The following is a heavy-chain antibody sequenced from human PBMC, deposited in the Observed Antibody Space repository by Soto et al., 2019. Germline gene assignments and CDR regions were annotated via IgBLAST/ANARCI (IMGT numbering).Heavy chain of an antibody. CDR2: ISGSGGST. D-gene: IGHD3-3*01. CDR3: AKDGFWSGSYNGFDY. Sequence: EVQLLESGGGLVQPGGSLRLSCAASGFTFSSYAMSWVRQAPGKGLEWVSAISGSGGSTYYADSVKGRFTISRDNSKNTLYLQMNSLRAEDTDVYYCAKDGFWSGSYNGFDYWGQGTLVTVSS. V-gene: IGHV3-23*01. J-gene: IGHJ4*02. CDR1: GFTFSSYA.